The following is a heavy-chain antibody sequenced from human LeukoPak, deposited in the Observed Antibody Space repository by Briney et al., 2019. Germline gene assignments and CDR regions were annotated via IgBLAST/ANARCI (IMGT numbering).Heavy chain of an antibody. D-gene: IGHD6-13*01. Sequence: PETLSLTCSDSGGSTSSDSYYWGWLRPPPRKRLELIGSIYYSGSTYYNPSLKSRVSISVDTSKNQFSLKVSSVTAADTAVYYCAIETAKYTSSLGWFDPWGQGTLVTVSS. V-gene: IGHV4-39*02. J-gene: IGHJ5*02. CDR1: GGSTSSDSYY. CDR3: AIETAKYTSSLGWFDP. CDR2: IYYSGST.